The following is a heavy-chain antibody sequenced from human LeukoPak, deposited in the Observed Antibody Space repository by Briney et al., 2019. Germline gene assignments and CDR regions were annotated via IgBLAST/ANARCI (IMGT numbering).Heavy chain of an antibody. D-gene: IGHD2-2*01. J-gene: IGHJ6*02. CDR3: TRTPYYYYYGMDV. V-gene: IGHV3-23*01. CDR2: ISGSGGST. Sequence: GGSLRLSCAASGFTFSSYWMHWVRQAPGKGLEWVSAISGSGGSTYYADSVKGRFTISRDNSKNTLYLQMNSLRAEDTAVYYSTRTPYYYYYGMDVWGQGTTVTVSS. CDR1: GFTFSSYW.